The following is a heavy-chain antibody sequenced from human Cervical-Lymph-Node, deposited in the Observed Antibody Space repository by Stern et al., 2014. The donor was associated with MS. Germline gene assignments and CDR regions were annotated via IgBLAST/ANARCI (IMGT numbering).Heavy chain of an antibody. J-gene: IGHJ6*02. CDR3: AKDDLISGATDYYYGMDV. Sequence: VQLVESGGGVVQPGRSLRLSCAASGFTFSSYGMHWVRQAPGKGLEWVAVISYDGSNKYYADSVKGRFTISRDNSKNTLYLQMNSLRAEDTAVYYCAKDDLISGATDYYYGMDVWGQGTTVTVSS. D-gene: IGHD6-19*01. CDR2: ISYDGSNK. V-gene: IGHV3-30*18. CDR1: GFTFSSYG.